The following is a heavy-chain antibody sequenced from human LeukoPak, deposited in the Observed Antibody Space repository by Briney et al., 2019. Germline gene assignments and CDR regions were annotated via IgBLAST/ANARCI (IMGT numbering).Heavy chain of an antibody. CDR1: GFTFSSYA. D-gene: IGHD4-11*01. J-gene: IGHJ5*02. Sequence: GGSLRLSCAASGFTFSSYAMSWVRQAPGKGLKWVSVIYSGGSTYHADSVKGRFTVSRDNSKNTLYLQMNSLRAEDTAVYYCASRATVTTDRFWFDPWGQGTLVTVSS. CDR3: ASRATVTTDRFWFDP. V-gene: IGHV3-53*01. CDR2: IYSGGST.